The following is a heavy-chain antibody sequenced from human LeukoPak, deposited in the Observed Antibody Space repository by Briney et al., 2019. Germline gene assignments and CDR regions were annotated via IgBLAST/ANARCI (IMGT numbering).Heavy chain of an antibody. CDR3: AKGRSVLVWFGEGLTFDY. D-gene: IGHD3-10*01. Sequence: GGSLRLSCAASGFTFSSYSMNWVRQAPGKGLEWVSDIIGSSSTIYYADSVKGRFTISRDNAKNSLYLQMNSLRAEDTAVYYCAKGRSVLVWFGEGLTFDYWGQGALVTVSS. V-gene: IGHV3-48*01. CDR1: GFTFSSYS. J-gene: IGHJ4*02. CDR2: IIGSSSTI.